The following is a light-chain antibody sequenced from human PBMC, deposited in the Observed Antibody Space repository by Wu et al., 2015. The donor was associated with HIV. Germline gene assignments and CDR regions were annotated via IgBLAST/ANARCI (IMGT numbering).Light chain of an antibody. CDR1: QSVSSDY. CDR3: QQYGSSPYT. CDR2: GAA. J-gene: IGKJ2*01. V-gene: IGKV3-20*01. Sequence: IVLTQSPGTLSLSPGERATLSCRASQSVSSDYLAWYQQKFGQAPRLLIYGAASRATGIPDRFSGSGSGTDFTLTISRLEPEDSAVYYCQQYGSSPYTFGQGTNLEIK.